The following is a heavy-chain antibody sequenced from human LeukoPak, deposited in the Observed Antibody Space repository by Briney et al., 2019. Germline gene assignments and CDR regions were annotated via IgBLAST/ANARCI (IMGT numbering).Heavy chain of an antibody. V-gene: IGHV3-23*01. CDR1: GFTFSSYA. CDR2: ISGSGGST. D-gene: IGHD5-18*01. CDR3: AKVGGIQPKVCFDY. J-gene: IGHJ4*02. Sequence: PGGSLRLSCAASGFTFSSYAMSWVRQAPGKGPEWVSAISGSGGSTYYADSVKGRFTISRDNSKNTLYLQMNSLRAEDTAVYYCAKVGGIQPKVCFDYWGQGTLVTVSS.